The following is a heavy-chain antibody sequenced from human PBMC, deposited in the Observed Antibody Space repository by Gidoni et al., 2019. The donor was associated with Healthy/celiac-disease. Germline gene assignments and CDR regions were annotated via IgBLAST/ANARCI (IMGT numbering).Heavy chain of an antibody. Sequence: QLQLQESGPGPVKPSETLSLTCTVSGGSISSSSYYWGWIRQPPGKGLEWIGSIYYSGSTYYNPSLKSRVTISVDTSKNQFSLKLSSVTAADTAVYYCASTRNDILTGYYSFDYWGQGTLVTVSS. CDR3: ASTRNDILTGYYSFDY. CDR2: IYYSGST. CDR1: GGSISSSSYY. V-gene: IGHV4-39*07. J-gene: IGHJ4*02. D-gene: IGHD3-9*01.